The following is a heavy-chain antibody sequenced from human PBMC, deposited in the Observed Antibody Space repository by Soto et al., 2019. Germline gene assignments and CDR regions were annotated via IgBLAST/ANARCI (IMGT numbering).Heavy chain of an antibody. CDR1: GGTFSSYA. CDR2: IIPIFGTA. CDR3: ARGVLVPAAGPYYYYGMDV. V-gene: IGHV1-69*13. J-gene: IGHJ6*02. D-gene: IGHD2-8*02. Sequence: GASVKVSCKASGGTFSSYAISWVRQAPGQGLEWMGGIIPIFGTANYAQKFQGRVTITADESTSTAYMELSSLRSEDTAVYYCARGVLVPAAGPYYYYGMDVRGQGTTVTVSS.